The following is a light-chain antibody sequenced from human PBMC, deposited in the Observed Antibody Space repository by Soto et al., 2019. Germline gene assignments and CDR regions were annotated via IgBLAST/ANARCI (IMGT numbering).Light chain of an antibody. J-gene: IGLJ1*01. CDR2: GVR. CDR1: SSDVGAYNY. Sequence: QSVLTQPASVSGSPGQSITISCTGTSSDVGAYNYVSWYQQHPGIPPKLFIYGVRNRPSGVSNRFSGSKSGNTASLTISGLQAEDEADYYCTSYTTSTTLVFGTGTKLTVL. V-gene: IGLV2-14*03. CDR3: TSYTTSTTLV.